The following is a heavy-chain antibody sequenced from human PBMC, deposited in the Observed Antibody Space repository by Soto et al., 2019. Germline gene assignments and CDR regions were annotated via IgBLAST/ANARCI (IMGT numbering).Heavy chain of an antibody. CDR3: ARDMGIVGATYYYYGMDV. CDR1: GYTFTGYY. J-gene: IGHJ6*02. Sequence: QVQLVQSGAEVKKPGASVKVSCKASGYTFTGYYMHWVRQAPGQGLEWMGWINPNSGGTNYAQKFQGWVTMTRDTSISTAYMELSRLRSDDTAVSYCARDMGIVGATYYYYGMDVWGQGTTVTVSS. CDR2: INPNSGGT. D-gene: IGHD1-26*01. V-gene: IGHV1-2*04.